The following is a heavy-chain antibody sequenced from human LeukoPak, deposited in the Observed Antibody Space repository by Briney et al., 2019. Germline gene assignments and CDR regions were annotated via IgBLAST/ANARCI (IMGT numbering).Heavy chain of an antibody. CDR1: EFTFSTFW. CDR2: IKADGSVK. Sequence: GGSLRLSCAASEFTFSTFWMSWVRQAPGKGLEWVANIKADGSVKHYVDSVEGRFSISRDNARSSLYLQMNSLRVEDTAVYYCVRDSDYQRNSGGLYAHYDALDIWGHGTMVTVSS. V-gene: IGHV3-7*01. D-gene: IGHD2-21*01. CDR3: VRDSDYQRNSGGLYAHYDALDI. J-gene: IGHJ3*02.